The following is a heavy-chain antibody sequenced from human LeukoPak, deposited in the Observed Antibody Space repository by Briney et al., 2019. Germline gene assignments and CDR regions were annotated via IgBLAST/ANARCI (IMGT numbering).Heavy chain of an antibody. J-gene: IGHJ4*02. D-gene: IGHD6-13*01. V-gene: IGHV1-8*01. CDR3: AMGIAAGNTPVDY. Sequence: ASVKVFCKASGYTFTSYDINWVRQATGQGLEWMGWMNPNSGNTGYAQKFQGRVTMTRNTSISTAYMELSSLRSEDTAVYYCAMGIAAGNTPVDYWGQGTLVTVSS. CDR2: MNPNSGNT. CDR1: GYTFTSYD.